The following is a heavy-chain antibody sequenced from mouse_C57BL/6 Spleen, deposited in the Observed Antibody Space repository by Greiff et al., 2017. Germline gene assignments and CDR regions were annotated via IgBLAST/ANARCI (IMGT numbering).Heavy chain of an antibody. V-gene: IGHV1-55*01. CDR2: IYPGSGST. D-gene: IGHD2-4*01. CDR1: GYTFTSYW. J-gene: IGHJ2*01. CDR3: ARTYDYDGGYFDY. Sequence: VQLQQPGAELVKPGASVKMSCKASGYTFTSYWITWVKQRPGQGLEWIGDIYPGSGSTNYNEKFKNKATLTVDTSSSTAYMQLSSLTSGDSAVYYSARTYDYDGGYFDYWGQGTTLTGSS.